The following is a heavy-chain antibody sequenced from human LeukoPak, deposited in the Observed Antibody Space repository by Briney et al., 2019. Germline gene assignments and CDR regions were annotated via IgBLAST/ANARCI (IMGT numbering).Heavy chain of an antibody. CDR1: GFTFTSYA. D-gene: IGHD1-14*01. CDR3: AREPEGYYFDY. V-gene: IGHV3-7*01. CDR2: IKQDGSEK. J-gene: IGHJ4*02. Sequence: GVPLRLSCAASGFTFTSYAMSWVRQAPGKGLEWVANIKQDGSEKYYVDSVKGRFTISRDNAKNSLYLQMNSLRAEDTAVYYCAREPEGYYFDYWGQGTLVTVSS.